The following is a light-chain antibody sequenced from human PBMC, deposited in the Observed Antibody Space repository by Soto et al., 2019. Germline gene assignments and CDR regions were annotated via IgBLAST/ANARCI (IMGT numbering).Light chain of an antibody. CDR2: YDS. Sequence: SYDLTQPPSVSGAPGKTASITCGGNNIGSKSVHWYQQKPGQAPVLVIYYDSDRPSGIPERFSGSNSWNTATLTISRVEAGDEADYYCQVWDSSSDHVVFGGGTQLTVL. J-gene: IGLJ2*01. CDR1: NIGSKS. CDR3: QVWDSSSDHVV. V-gene: IGLV3-21*04.